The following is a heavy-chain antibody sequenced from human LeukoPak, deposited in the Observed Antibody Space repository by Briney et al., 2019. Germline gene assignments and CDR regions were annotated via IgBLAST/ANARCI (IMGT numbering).Heavy chain of an antibody. CDR3: ARAPDYYDSSGYSYFDY. J-gene: IGHJ4*02. CDR1: GFIFTSYA. D-gene: IGHD3-22*01. Sequence: GGSLRLSCAASGFIFTSYAMHWVRQAPGKGLEWVAVISYDGSNKYYADSVKGRFTISRDNSKNTLYLQMNSLRAEDTAVYYCARAPDYYDSSGYSYFDYWGQGTLVTVSS. V-gene: IGHV3-30*04. CDR2: ISYDGSNK.